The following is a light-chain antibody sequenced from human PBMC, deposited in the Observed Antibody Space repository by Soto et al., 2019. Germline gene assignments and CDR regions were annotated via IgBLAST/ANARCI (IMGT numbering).Light chain of an antibody. CDR1: QSVSGIQ. V-gene: IGKV3-20*01. CDR3: HQYGSLPHT. Sequence: EIVLTQSPGTLSLSPGERATLSCRASQSVSGIQLAWYQQKPGQGPRLLIYAASSRATDIPDRFSGSASGTDFTFIISRLEPEDFGMYYCHQYGSLPHTFGQGTKVESK. CDR2: AAS. J-gene: IGKJ2*01.